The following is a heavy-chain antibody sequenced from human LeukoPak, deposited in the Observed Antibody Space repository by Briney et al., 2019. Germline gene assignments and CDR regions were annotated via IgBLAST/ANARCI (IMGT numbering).Heavy chain of an antibody. CDR3: AKRRAAGIAVTGDLDH. J-gene: IGHJ4*02. CDR1: GFTFSSYA. CDR2: ISGSGGST. V-gene: IGHV3-23*01. D-gene: IGHD6-19*01. Sequence: PGGSLRLSCAASGFTFSSYAMSWVRQAPGKGLEWVSVISGSGGSTYYADSVKGRFTISRDNSKNTLYLQMNSLRAEDTAVYYCAKRRAAGIAVTGDLDHWGQGTLVTVSS.